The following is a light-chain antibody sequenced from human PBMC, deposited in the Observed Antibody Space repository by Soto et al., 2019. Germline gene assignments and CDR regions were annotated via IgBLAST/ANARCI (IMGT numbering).Light chain of an antibody. Sequence: QAVVTQSPSASASLGASVKLTCTLSSGHSTYAIAWHQQQPEKGPRYLMKINSDGSHSKGDGIPDRFSGSRSGAERSLTISSLQSEDEADYYCQTWGTGIRLFGGGTQLTVL. CDR2: INSDGSH. V-gene: IGLV4-69*02. CDR3: QTWGTGIRL. CDR1: SGHSTYA. J-gene: IGLJ3*02.